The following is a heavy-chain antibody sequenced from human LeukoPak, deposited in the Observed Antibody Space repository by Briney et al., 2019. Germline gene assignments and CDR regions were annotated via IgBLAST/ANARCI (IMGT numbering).Heavy chain of an antibody. CDR2: IYYSGST. J-gene: IGHJ4*02. V-gene: IGHV4-39*07. CDR1: GGSISSSSYY. CDR3: ARRNYYDSSGYHN. Sequence: SETLSLTCTVSGGSISSSSYYWGWIRQPPGKGLEWIGSIYYSGSTYYNPSLKSRVTISVDTSKNQFSLKLSSVTAADTAVYYCARRNYYDSSGYHNWGQGTLVTVSS. D-gene: IGHD3-22*01.